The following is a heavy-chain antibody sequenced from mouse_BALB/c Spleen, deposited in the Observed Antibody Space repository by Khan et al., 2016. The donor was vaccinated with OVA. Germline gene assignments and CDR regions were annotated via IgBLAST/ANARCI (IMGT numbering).Heavy chain of an antibody. Sequence: VQLQQSGAELVKPGTSVKLSCKASGYTFTSYYMYWVKQRPGQGLEWIGEINPNNGGTNFNEKFRSKATLTVDKSSTTAYMQLSSLTSEDSAVYYCTRSGYGSFLYWGQGTLGTVSA. CDR3: TRSGYGSFLY. CDR1: GYTFTSYY. J-gene: IGHJ3*01. CDR2: INPNNGGT. D-gene: IGHD2-2*01. V-gene: IGHV1S81*02.